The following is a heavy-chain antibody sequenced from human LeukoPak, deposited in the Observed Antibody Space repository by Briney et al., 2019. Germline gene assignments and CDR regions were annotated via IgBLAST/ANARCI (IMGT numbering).Heavy chain of an antibody. J-gene: IGHJ5*02. CDR2: LNPSGKI. CDR1: GDSISRNSHY. D-gene: IGHD6-19*01. CDR3: ARSRSSGWPDYHH. Sequence: SETLSLTCSVSGDSISRNSHYWCWIRQSAGKGLEWIGRLNPSGKIDYNPSLKSRLTMSLDPSENKLSLKLTSVTAADTAVYYCARSRSSGWPDYHHWSQGTLVTVSS. V-gene: IGHV4-61*02.